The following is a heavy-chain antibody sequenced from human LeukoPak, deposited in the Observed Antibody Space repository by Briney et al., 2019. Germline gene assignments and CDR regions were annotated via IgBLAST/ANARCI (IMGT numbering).Heavy chain of an antibody. Sequence: GGSLRLSCAASGFTFSSYAMHWVRQAPGKGLEWVAVISYDGSNKYYADSVKGRFTISRDNSKNTLYLQMNSLRAEDTAVFFFEQETAYDILTGRDDAFDIWGQGTMVTVSS. J-gene: IGHJ3*02. CDR2: ISYDGSNK. D-gene: IGHD3-9*01. V-gene: IGHV3-30*04. CDR1: GFTFSSYA. CDR3: EQETAYDILTGRDDAFDI.